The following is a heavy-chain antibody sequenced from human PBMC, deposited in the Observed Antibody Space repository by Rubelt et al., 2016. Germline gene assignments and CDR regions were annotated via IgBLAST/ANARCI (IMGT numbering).Heavy chain of an antibody. J-gene: IGHJ4*02. CDR2: INDGNGNT. D-gene: IGHD2-15*01. V-gene: IGHV1-3*01. CDR3: ARGYCSGGSCYYFDY. CDR1: GYTFTSYA. Sequence: QVQLVQSGAEVKKPGASVKVSCKASGYTFTSYAMHWVRQAPGQRLEWMGWINDGNGNTKYSQKFQGIVTITRETSASTGYMELSSLRSEVTAVYYCARGYCSGGSCYYFDYWGQGTLVTVSS.